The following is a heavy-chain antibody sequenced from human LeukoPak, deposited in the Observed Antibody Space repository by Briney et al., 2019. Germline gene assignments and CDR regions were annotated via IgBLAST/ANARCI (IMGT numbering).Heavy chain of an antibody. CDR3: AKTGSGWYFDY. CDR2: ISYEGSNK. Sequence: PWGALRLSCAGSGFTLRRYVMDWVRPAPGKGLGGVGVISYEGSNKYYADSVKWRHPISRDNSKTTLYLQINSPRPKDTSVYYCAKTGSGWYFDYWGQGTLVTVSS. V-gene: IGHV3-30*18. J-gene: IGHJ4*02. D-gene: IGHD6-19*01. CDR1: GFTLRRYV.